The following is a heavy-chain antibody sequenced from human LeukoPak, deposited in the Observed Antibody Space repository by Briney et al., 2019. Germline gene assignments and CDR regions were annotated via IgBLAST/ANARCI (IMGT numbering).Heavy chain of an antibody. CDR1: GFTFSSYG. V-gene: IGHV3-30*02. CDR3: AKDRSYYYDSSGTFDY. J-gene: IGHJ4*02. D-gene: IGHD3-22*01. Sequence: GSLRLSCAASGFTFSSYGMHWVRQAPGKGLEWVAFIRYDGSNKYYADSVKGRFTISRDNSKNTLYLQMNSLRAEDTAVYYCAKDRSYYYDSSGTFDYWGQGTLVTVSS. CDR2: IRYDGSNK.